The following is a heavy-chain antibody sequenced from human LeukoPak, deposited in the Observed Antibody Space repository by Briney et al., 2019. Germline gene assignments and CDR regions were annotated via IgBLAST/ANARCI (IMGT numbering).Heavy chain of an antibody. CDR2: MNPNSGNT. J-gene: IGHJ4*02. CDR1: GYTFTSYD. Sequence: GASVKVSCKASGYTFTSYDINWVRQATGQGLEWMGWMNPNSGNTGYAQKFQGRVTMTRNTSISTAYMELSSLRSEDTAVYYCASRGGNFYDSSGYPLGYWGQGTLVTVSS. D-gene: IGHD3-22*01. CDR3: ASRGGNFYDSSGYPLGY. V-gene: IGHV1-8*01.